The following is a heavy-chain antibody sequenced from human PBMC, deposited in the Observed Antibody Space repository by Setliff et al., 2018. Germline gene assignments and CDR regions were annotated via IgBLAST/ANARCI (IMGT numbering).Heavy chain of an antibody. J-gene: IGHJ1*01. CDR3: ASSSGWIPWIQH. Sequence: HPGGSLRLSCEASGFTFSRYWMHWVRQAPGKGLVWVSHIHNDGTSTSYADSVKGRFTISRDNAKNSLFLQMNNLRAEDTALYYCASSSGWIPWIQHWGPGTLVTVSS. CDR1: GFTFSRYW. V-gene: IGHV3-74*01. D-gene: IGHD3-10*01. CDR2: IHNDGTST.